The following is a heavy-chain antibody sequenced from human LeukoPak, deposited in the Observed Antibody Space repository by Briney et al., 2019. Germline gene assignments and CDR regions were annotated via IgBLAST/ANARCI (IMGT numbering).Heavy chain of an antibody. CDR3: ARHGGDHGILTGHTSAVFAF. V-gene: IGHV4-39*01. D-gene: IGHD3-9*01. CDR1: GDFIYNNYYY. Sequence: IPSGTLSLTCTVSGDFIYNNYYYWGWIRQTPGKGLEWIASIHYSGTTHYTPSLKSRLTMSVDTAKNQFSLQLSSVTDADTAVYYCARHGGDHGILTGHTSAVFAFWGQGALVTVSS. J-gene: IGHJ4*02. CDR2: IHYSGTT.